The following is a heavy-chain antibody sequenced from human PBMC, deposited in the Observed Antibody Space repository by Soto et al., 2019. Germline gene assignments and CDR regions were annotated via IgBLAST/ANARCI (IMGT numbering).Heavy chain of an antibody. CDR1: GFTFSSYG. CDR2: IWYDGSNK. D-gene: IGHD4-17*01. J-gene: IGHJ6*02. Sequence: PGGSLRLSCAASGFTFSSYGMHWVRQAPGKGLEWVAVIWYDGSNKYYADSVKGRFTISRDNSKNTLYLQMNSLRAEDTAVYYCARETSDYGDYGFVSYYCYGMDVWGQGTTVTVSS. V-gene: IGHV3-33*01. CDR3: ARETSDYGDYGFVSYYCYGMDV.